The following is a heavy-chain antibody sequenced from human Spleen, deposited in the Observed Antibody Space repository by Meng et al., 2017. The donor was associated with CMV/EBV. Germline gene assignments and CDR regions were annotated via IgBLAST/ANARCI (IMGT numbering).Heavy chain of an antibody. D-gene: IGHD3-22*01. CDR3: ARSLPYYYDNRGYPGWFDP. CDR1: GFTFSSYW. J-gene: IGHJ5*02. CDR2: INSDGSST. Sequence: GGSLRLSCAASGFTFSSYWMHWVRQAPGKGLVWVSRINSDGSSTSYADSVKGRFTISRDNAKNSLYLQMNSLRVEDTAVYYCARSLPYYYDNRGYPGWFDPWGQGTLVTVSS. V-gene: IGHV3-74*01.